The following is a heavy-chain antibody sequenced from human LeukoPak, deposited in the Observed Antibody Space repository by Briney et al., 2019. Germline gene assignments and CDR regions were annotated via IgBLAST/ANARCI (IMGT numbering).Heavy chain of an antibody. V-gene: IGHV3-23*01. CDR1: GFTLSSYA. CDR3: AKDLGYDSSGYYDGDAFDI. J-gene: IGHJ3*02. Sequence: QPGGSLRLSCAASGFTLSSYAMSWVRQAPGKGLEWVSAISGSDGSTYYADSVKGRFTISRDNSKNTLYLQMNSLRAEDTAVYYCAKDLGYDSSGYYDGDAFDIWGQGTMVTVSS. D-gene: IGHD3-22*01. CDR2: ISGSDGST.